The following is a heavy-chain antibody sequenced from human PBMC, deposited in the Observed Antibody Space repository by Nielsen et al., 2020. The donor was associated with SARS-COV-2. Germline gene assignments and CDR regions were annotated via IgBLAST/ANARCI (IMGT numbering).Heavy chain of an antibody. CDR1: GGAIGSYY. CDR3: ARPPDT. J-gene: IGHJ3*01. Sequence: SETLSLTCTVSGGAIGSYYWSWIRQPPGKGPEWIGYIHYSGRTTYNPALKSRVTISLDTSKNQFSLKLTYVTAADTAVYYCARPPDTWCQGTMVAVSS. V-gene: IGHV4-59*08. CDR2: IHYSGRT.